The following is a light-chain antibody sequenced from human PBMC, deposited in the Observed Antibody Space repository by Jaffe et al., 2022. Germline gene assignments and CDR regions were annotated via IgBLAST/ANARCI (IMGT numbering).Light chain of an antibody. CDR1: SSDVGSYNL. V-gene: IGLV2-23*02. Sequence: QSALTQPASVSGSPGQSITISCTGTSSDVGSYNLVSWYQQHPGKAPKLMIYEVSKRPSGVSNRFSGSKSGNTASLTISGLQAEDEADYYCCSYAGSSTIVVFGGGTKLTVL. CDR3: CSYAGSSTIVV. CDR2: EVS. J-gene: IGLJ2*01.